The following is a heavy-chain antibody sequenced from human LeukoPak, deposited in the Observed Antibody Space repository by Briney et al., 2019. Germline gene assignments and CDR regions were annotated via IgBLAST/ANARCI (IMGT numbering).Heavy chain of an antibody. CDR2: INHSGGT. J-gene: IGHJ3*02. CDR1: GGSFSGYY. CDR3: AREEDCSGGICYLGNAFDI. D-gene: IGHD2-15*01. Sequence: SETLSLTCAVYGGSFSGYYWSGLRQPPGKGLEGIGEINHSGGTNYNASLKSRVTISVDTSKNQFSLKLSSVTAADTAVYYCAREEDCSGGICYLGNAFDIWGQGTMVTVSS. V-gene: IGHV4-34*01.